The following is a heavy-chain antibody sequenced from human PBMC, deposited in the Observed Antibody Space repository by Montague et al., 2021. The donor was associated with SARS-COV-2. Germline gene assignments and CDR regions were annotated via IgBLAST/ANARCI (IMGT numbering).Heavy chain of an antibody. D-gene: IGHD2-2*01. J-gene: IGHJ6*02. Sequence: SLSLSCAASGFTFSSYSMNWVRQAPGKGLEWVSSISSSSSYIYYADSVKGRFTISRDNAKNSLYLQMNSLRAEDTAVYYCARDISNSVVPAAMIVGAWYYYYGRDVWGQGTTVTVSS. CDR1: GFTFSSYS. V-gene: IGHV3-21*01. CDR2: ISSSSSYI. CDR3: ARDISNSVVPAAMIVGAWYYYYGRDV.